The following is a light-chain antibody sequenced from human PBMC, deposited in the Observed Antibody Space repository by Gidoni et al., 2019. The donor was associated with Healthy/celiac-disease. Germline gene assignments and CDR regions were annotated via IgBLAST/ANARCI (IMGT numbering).Light chain of an antibody. J-gene: IGKJ5*01. V-gene: IGKV1-39*01. Sequence: DIQMTQSPSSLSSSVGDRVTITCRASQSISSYLNWYHQKPGNAPKLLIYAASSLQSGVPSRFSGSGSGTDFTLTISSLQPEDFATYSCQQSYSTPITFGQGTRLEIK. CDR1: QSISSY. CDR3: QQSYSTPIT. CDR2: AAS.